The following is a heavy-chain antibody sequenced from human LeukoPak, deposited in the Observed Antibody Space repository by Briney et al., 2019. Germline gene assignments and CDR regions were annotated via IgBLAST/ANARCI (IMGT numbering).Heavy chain of an antibody. CDR1: GFTFSSYG. CDR2: ISYDGSNK. CDR3: AQWFGNHLDY. J-gene: IGHJ4*02. V-gene: IGHV3-30*03. Sequence: GGSLRLSCAASGFTFSSYGMHWVRQAPGKGLEWVAVISYDGSNKYYADSVKGRFTISRDNSKNTLYLQMNGLRAEDTAVYYCAQWFGNHLDYWGQGTLVTVSS. D-gene: IGHD3-10*01.